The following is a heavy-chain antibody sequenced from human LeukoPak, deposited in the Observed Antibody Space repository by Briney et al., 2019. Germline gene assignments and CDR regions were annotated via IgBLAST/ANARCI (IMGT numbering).Heavy chain of an antibody. CDR1: GYTFTDYY. V-gene: IGHV1-2*02. CDR3: ARDRDYSNTERGFDD. CDR2: INPNSGET. J-gene: IGHJ4*02. D-gene: IGHD4-11*01. Sequence: GASVKVSFTTSGYTFTDYYIHRVRQAPGQGLEWMGWINPNSGETNSAQKFQGRVNMTGDTSISTAYMELRRVTSDDTAVYYCARDRDYSNTERGFDDWGQPTLVTLSS.